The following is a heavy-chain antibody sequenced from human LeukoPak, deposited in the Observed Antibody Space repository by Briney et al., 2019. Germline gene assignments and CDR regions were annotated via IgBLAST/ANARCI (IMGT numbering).Heavy chain of an antibody. CDR1: GGTFSSYA. Sequence: SVKVSCKASGGTFSSYAISWVRQAPGQGLEWMGRIIPIFGTANYAQKFQGRVTITADKSTSTAYMELSSLRSEDTAVYYCARVSDGTGGDTAMLSPWNPLDYWGQGTLVTVPS. CDR2: IIPIFGTA. V-gene: IGHV1-69*06. J-gene: IGHJ4*02. CDR3: ARVSDGTGGDTAMLSPWNPLDY. D-gene: IGHD5-18*01.